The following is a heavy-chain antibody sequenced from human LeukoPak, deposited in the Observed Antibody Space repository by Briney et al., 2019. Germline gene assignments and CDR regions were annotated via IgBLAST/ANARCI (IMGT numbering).Heavy chain of an antibody. CDR2: INGDGSST. J-gene: IGHJ5*01. CDR3: AREKGSSNYDS. D-gene: IGHD4-11*01. Sequence: PGGSLRLSCAASGLTVSSNYMSWVRQAPGKGLVWVSRINGDGSSTAYADSVKDRFTISRDNAKNTVYLQMNSLRAEDTAVYYCAREKGSSNYDSWGQGTLVTVSS. V-gene: IGHV3-74*03. CDR1: GLTVSSNY.